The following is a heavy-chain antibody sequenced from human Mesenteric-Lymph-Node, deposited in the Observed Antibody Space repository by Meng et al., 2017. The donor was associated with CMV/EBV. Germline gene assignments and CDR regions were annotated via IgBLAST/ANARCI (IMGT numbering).Heavy chain of an antibody. V-gene: IGHV1-18*04. D-gene: IGHD6-19*01. CDR1: GFPFISYT. J-gene: IGHJ4*02. Sequence: CKASGFPFISYTFTWVRQATGQGLEWMGWISVYNGNTNYAQRFQDRVTMTTDTSTSTAYMELRSLRSDDTAVYFCARSAVGDTVFDYWGQGTLVTVSS. CDR2: ISVYNGNT. CDR3: ARSAVGDTVFDY.